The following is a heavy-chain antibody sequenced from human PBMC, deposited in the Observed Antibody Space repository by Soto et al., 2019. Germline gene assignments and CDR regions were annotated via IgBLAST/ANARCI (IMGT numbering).Heavy chain of an antibody. Sequence: SVKVSCKASGGTFSSYAISWVRQAPGQGLEWMGGIIPISGTANYAQKSQGRVTITADESTSTAYMELSSLRSEDTAVYYCARIVDTAMVKPPSYYYYGMDVWGQGTTVTVSS. V-gene: IGHV1-69*13. CDR2: IIPISGTA. D-gene: IGHD5-18*01. CDR1: GGTFSSYA. J-gene: IGHJ6*02. CDR3: ARIVDTAMVKPPSYYYYGMDV.